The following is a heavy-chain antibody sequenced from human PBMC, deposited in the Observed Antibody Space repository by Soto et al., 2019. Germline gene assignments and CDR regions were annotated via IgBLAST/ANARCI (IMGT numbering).Heavy chain of an antibody. D-gene: IGHD4-17*01. CDR1: GFTFSSYS. V-gene: IGHV3-48*01. Sequence: GGSLRLSCAASGFTFSSYSMNWVRQAPGKGLEWVSYISSSSSTIYYADSVKGRFTISRDNSIDRLFLQMNSLRTEDTAVYYCARPRGYGVFDAYDIWGQGAMVTVSS. CDR2: ISSSSSTI. J-gene: IGHJ3*02. CDR3: ARPRGYGVFDAYDI.